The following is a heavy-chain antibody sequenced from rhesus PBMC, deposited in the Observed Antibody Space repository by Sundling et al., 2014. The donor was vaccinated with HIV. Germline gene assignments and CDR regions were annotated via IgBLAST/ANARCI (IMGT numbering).Heavy chain of an antibody. CDR1: GGSISSGYW. V-gene: IGHV4-93*01. D-gene: IGHD3-9*01. CDR3: ARDPSTYYEGNYGYYYTGSFFEF. J-gene: IGHJ1*01. Sequence: QVQLQESGPAVVKPSETLSLTCAVSGGSISSGYWWTWIRQSPGKGLEWIGGIYGRGGTAYNPSLKSRVTISKDTSKNQFSLKLNSVTAADTAVYYCARDPSTYYEGNYGYYYTGSFFEFWGQGALVTVSS. CDR2: IYGRGGT.